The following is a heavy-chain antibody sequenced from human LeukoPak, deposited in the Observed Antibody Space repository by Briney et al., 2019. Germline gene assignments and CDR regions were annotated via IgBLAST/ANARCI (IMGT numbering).Heavy chain of an antibody. CDR3: ARLEMAATGGSAGDY. J-gene: IGHJ4*02. Sequence: SDTLSLTCTVSGYSISRGYYWGWIRPPPGKGLEWVGSIYPRGGTYYNPSLKSRVTLSVDTSKNQFSLKLSSVTAADTAVYYCARLEMAATGGSAGDYWGRGTLVSVS. CDR1: GYSISRGYY. CDR2: IYPRGGT. D-gene: IGHD5-24*01. V-gene: IGHV4-38-2*02.